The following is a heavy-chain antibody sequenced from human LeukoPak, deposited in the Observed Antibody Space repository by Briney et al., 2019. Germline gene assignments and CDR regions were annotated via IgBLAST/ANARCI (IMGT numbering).Heavy chain of an antibody. CDR3: ARGRRRCSGGSCYPNWYFDL. D-gene: IGHD2-15*01. Sequence: ASVKVSCKASGYTFTSYDINWVRHATGQGLEWMGWMNPNRGNTGYAQKFQGRVTVTRNTSISTAYMELSSLRSEDTAVYYCARGRRRCSGGSCYPNWYFDLWGRGTLVTVSS. CDR1: GYTFTSYD. V-gene: IGHV1-8*01. J-gene: IGHJ2*01. CDR2: MNPNRGNT.